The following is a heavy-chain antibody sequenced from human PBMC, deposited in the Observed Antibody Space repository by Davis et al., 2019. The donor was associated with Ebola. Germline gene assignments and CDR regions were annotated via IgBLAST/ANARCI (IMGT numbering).Heavy chain of an antibody. Sequence: MPSETLSLTCAVYGGSFSDYYWSWIRQPPGKGLEWIGEIIHSGSTNYNPSLKGRVTISVDTSKNQFSLKLSSVTAADTAVYYCARGKASIVVRGVTSYYYYGMDVWGKGTTVTVSS. V-gene: IGHV4-34*01. CDR1: GGSFSDYY. J-gene: IGHJ6*04. CDR3: ARGKASIVVRGVTSYYYYGMDV. D-gene: IGHD3-10*01. CDR2: IIHSGST.